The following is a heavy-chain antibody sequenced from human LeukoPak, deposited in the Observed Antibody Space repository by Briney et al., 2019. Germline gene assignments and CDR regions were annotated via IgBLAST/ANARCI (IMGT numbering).Heavy chain of an antibody. J-gene: IGHJ4*02. CDR1: GYTFIAYY. V-gene: IGHV1-2*02. D-gene: IGHD1-26*01. Sequence: ASVKVSCKASGYTFIAYYMHWVRQAPGQGLEWMGWINPNSGGTNYAQKFQGRVTMTTDTSTSTAYMELRSLRSDDTAVYYCARDIRGSSYFDYWGQGTLVTVSS. CDR2: INPNSGGT. CDR3: ARDIRGSSYFDY.